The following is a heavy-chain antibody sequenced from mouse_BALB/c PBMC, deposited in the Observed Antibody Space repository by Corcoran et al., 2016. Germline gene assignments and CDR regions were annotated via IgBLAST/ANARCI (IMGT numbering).Heavy chain of an antibody. Sequence: QIQLVQSGPAMKKPGETVRISCKASGYTFTTAGMKWVQKMPVKGLKWIGLINTHFGGTKYAEDFKGRFAFSLETSASTAYLQRSNLKKENTATYFCARSDGYFDYWGQVTTLTVSS. D-gene: IGHD2-3*01. V-gene: IGHV9-4*02. CDR1: GYTFTTAG. CDR2: INTHFGGT. CDR3: ARSDGYFDY. J-gene: IGHJ2*01.